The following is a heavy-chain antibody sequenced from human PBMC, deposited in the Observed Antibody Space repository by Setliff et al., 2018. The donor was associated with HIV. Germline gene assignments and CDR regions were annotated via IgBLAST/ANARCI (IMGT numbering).Heavy chain of an antibody. CDR3: ARRGPYGSGSYGRYYDYYYMDV. Sequence: SETLSLTCTVSGGSINSYYWSWIRQPPGKRLEWIGYIHNSGSTNYNPSLKSRVTMSVDTSNNQFSLKLTSVTAAYTAVYYCARRGPYGSGSYGRYYDYYYMDVWGKGTTVTVSS. CDR1: GGSINSYY. J-gene: IGHJ6*03. CDR2: IHNSGST. D-gene: IGHD3-10*01. V-gene: IGHV4-59*01.